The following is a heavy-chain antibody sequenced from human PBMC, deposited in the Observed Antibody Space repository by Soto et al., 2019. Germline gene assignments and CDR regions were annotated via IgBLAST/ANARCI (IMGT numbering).Heavy chain of an antibody. J-gene: IGHJ4*02. D-gene: IGHD3-10*01. CDR3: ARRERYGSPLDY. CDR1: GYSFTTYW. Sequence: PGESLKISSKASGYSFTTYWIAWVRQMPGRGLEWMGVINPGDSETRYSPSFQGQVTISADKSINTAYLQWSGLKASDSAMYYCARRERYGSPLDYWGQGALVTVSS. V-gene: IGHV5-51*01. CDR2: INPGDSET.